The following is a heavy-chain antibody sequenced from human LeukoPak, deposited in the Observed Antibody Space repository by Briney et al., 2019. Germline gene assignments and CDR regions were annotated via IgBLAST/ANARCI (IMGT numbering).Heavy chain of an antibody. CDR1: GFTFSSYG. Sequence: GGSLRLSCAASGFTFSSYGMHWVRQAPGKGLEWVAFIRYDGSNKYYADSVKGRFTISRDNSKNTLYLQMNSLRAGDTAVYYCAKDSGWSRNFDYWGQGTLVTVSS. J-gene: IGHJ4*02. CDR2: IRYDGSNK. V-gene: IGHV3-30*02. D-gene: IGHD6-19*01. CDR3: AKDSGWSRNFDY.